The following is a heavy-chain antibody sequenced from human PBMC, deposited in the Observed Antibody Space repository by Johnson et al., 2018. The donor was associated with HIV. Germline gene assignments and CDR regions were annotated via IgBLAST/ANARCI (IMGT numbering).Heavy chain of an antibody. V-gene: IGHV3-72*01. J-gene: IGHJ3*01. CDR3: AREGVWVKAFDL. Sequence: VQLVESGGGVVQPGKSLTLSCVVSGLSFNNYGIHWVRQAPGKGLEWVGRTRNTANSYTTESAASVKGRFTISRDNAKNSLYLQMNSLRAEETAVYYCAREGVWVKAFDLWGQGKMVTVSS. D-gene: IGHD1-26*01. CDR2: TRNTANSYTT. CDR1: GLSFNNYG.